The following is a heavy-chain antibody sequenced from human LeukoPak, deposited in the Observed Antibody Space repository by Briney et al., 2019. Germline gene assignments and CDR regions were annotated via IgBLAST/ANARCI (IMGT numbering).Heavy chain of an antibody. CDR1: GGSFSGYN. D-gene: IGHD2-2*01. V-gene: IGHV4-34*01. Sequence: KASETLSLTCAVYGGSFSGYNWSWIRQPPGKGLEWIGEINHSGSTNYNPSLKSRVTISVDMSKNQFSLKLSSVTAADTAVYYCSRGPPAKPGTGYYYGMDVWGQGTTVTVSS. J-gene: IGHJ6*02. CDR3: SRGPPAKPGTGYYYGMDV. CDR2: INHSGST.